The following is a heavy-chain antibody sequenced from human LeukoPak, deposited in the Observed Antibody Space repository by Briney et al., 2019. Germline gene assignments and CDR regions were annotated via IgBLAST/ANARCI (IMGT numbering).Heavy chain of an antibody. D-gene: IGHD6-13*01. CDR3: ASGRQLGY. CDR1: GFTFSNYW. V-gene: IGHV3-7*01. J-gene: IGHJ4*02. CDR2: IKEDGSEK. Sequence: GGSLGLSCAASGFTFSNYWMSWGRQAPGEGLEWVANIKEDGSEKYYVDSVKGRFTISRDNARNSLYLQMNSLRAEDTAVYYCASGRQLGYWGQGTLVTVSS.